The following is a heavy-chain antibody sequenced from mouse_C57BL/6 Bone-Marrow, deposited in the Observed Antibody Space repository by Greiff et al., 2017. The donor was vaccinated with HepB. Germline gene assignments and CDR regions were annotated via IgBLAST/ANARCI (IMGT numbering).Heavy chain of an antibody. CDR3: ARYDYDEDY. CDR1: GYTFTNYW. V-gene: IGHV1-52*01. CDR2: IDPSDSET. Sequence: QVQLKQPGAELVRPGSSVKLSCKASGYTFTNYWMHWVKQRPIQGLEWIGNIDPSDSETHYNQKFKDKATLTVDKSSSTAYMQLSSLTSEDSAVYYCARYDYDEDYWGQGTTLTVSS. D-gene: IGHD2-4*01. J-gene: IGHJ2*01.